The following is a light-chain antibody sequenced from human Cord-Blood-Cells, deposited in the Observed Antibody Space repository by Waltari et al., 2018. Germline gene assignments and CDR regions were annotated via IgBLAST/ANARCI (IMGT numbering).Light chain of an antibody. J-gene: IGLJ2*01. CDR3: SSYTSSSTSV. CDR2: DVS. CDR1: SSDVGGYNY. V-gene: IGLV2-14*01. Sequence: QSALTQPASVSGSPGQSITISCTGTSSDVGGYNYVSWYQQHPGNAPKPMIYDVSKRPSGVSNRFSGSKSGNTASLTISGLQAEDEADYYCSSYTSSSTSVFGGGTKLTVL.